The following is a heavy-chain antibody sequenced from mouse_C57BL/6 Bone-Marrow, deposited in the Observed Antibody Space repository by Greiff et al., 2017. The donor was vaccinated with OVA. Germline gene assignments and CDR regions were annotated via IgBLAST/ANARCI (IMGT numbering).Heavy chain of an antibody. CDR3: ARIYSYAMDY. J-gene: IGHJ4*01. CDR1: GYTFTDSY. Sequence: EVQLQQSGPELVKPGASVKISCKASGYTFTDSYMNWVKQSHGKSLEWIGDINPNNGGTSYNQKFKGKATLTVDKSSSTAYMELRSLTSEDSAVYYCARIYSYAMDYWGQGTSVTVSS. D-gene: IGHD2-1*01. V-gene: IGHV1-26*01. CDR2: INPNNGGT.